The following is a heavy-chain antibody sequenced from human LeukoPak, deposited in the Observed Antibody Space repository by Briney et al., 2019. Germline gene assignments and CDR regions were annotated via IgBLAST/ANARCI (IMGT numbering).Heavy chain of an antibody. CDR3: ARDRIAAAANYYYYYGMDV. J-gene: IGHJ6*02. CDR2: IYYSGST. Sequence: PSETQSLTCTVSGGSISSYYWSWIRQPPGKGLEWIGYIYYSGSTNYNPSLKSRVTISVDTSKNQFSLKLSSVTAADTAVYYCARDRIAAAANYYYYYGMDVWGQGTTVTVSS. D-gene: IGHD6-13*01. V-gene: IGHV4-59*01. CDR1: GGSISSYY.